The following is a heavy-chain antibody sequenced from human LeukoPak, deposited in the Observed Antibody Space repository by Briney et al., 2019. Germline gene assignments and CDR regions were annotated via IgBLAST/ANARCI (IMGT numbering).Heavy chain of an antibody. Sequence: SETLSLTCTVSGGSISSYYWSWIRQPPGKGLEWIGYIYYSVSTNYNPSLKSRVTISVDTSKNQFSLKLSSVTVADTAVYYCARGITMVRGVTGKTAWFDPWGQGTLVTVSS. V-gene: IGHV4-59*08. CDR1: GGSISSYY. CDR3: ARGITMVRGVTGKTAWFDP. CDR2: IYYSVST. J-gene: IGHJ5*02. D-gene: IGHD3-10*01.